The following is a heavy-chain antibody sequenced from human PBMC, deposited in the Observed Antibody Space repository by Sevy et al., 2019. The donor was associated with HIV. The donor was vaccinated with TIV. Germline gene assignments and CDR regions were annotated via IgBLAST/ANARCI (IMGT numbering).Heavy chain of an antibody. CDR2: ISSSSSYI. J-gene: IGHJ4*02. CDR3: ARDRIAVAGTNYFDY. CDR1: GFTFSSYS. V-gene: IGHV3-21*01. Sequence: GGSLRLSCAASGFTFSSYSMNWVRQAPGKGLEWVSSISSSSSYIYYADSVKGRFTISRDNAKNSLYLQMNSLRAEDTAVHYCARDRIAVAGTNYFDYWGQGTLVTVSS. D-gene: IGHD6-19*01.